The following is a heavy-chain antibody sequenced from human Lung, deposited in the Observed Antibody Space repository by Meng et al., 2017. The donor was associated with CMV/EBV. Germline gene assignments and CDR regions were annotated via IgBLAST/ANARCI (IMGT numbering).Heavy chain of an antibody. CDR2: INPTSGDA. D-gene: IGHD2-2*03. CDR3: ARGGYCSNTNCYNWFDP. Sequence: QVQLVQSGSEVKKPGXSVKGSCQTAGYTFTNCYIHWVRQAPGQGLEWMGIINPTSGDANYAQKFQGSVIMTRDTSTSTVYMELSTLRSGDTAVYYCARGGYCSNTNCYNWFDPSGQGTLVTVSS. CDR1: GYTFTNCY. J-gene: IGHJ5*02. V-gene: IGHV1-46*01.